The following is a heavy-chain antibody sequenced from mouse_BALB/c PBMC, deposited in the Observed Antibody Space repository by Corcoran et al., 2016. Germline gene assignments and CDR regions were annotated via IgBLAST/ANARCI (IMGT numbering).Heavy chain of an antibody. J-gene: IGHJ3*01. CDR1: GFNIKDTY. V-gene: IGHV14-3*02. Sequence: EIQLQQSGAELVKPGASVKLSCTASGFNIKDTYIHWVKQRPEQGLEWIGRIDPANNNTKYDPKFQGKATITADTSSNTAYLQLSSLTSEDTAVYYWAGGESAYWGQGTLVTVSA. CDR3: AGGESAY. CDR2: IDPANNNT.